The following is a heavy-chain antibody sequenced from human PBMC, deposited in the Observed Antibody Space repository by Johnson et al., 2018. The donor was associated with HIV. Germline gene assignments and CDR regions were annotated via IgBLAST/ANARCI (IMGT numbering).Heavy chain of an antibody. CDR1: GFTFSNYA. J-gene: IGHJ3*02. Sequence: QVQLVESGGGVVQPGRSLRLSCAASGFTFSNYAMHWVRQAPGKGLELVAVIWYDGSNKYYADSVKGRFTISRDNSKNTLYLQMNSLRAEDTAVYYCARGGIRGYSYGPGAFDIWGQGTMVTVSS. D-gene: IGHD5-18*01. CDR3: ARGGIRGYSYGPGAFDI. CDR2: IWYDGSNK. V-gene: IGHV3-33*01.